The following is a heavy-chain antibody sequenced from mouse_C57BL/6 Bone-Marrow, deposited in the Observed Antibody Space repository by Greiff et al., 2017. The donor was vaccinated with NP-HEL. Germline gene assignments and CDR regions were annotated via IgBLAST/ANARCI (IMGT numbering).Heavy chain of an antibody. J-gene: IGHJ1*03. CDR3: ARKGAGYWYFDV. Sequence: QVQLQQSGAELARPGASVKLSCKASGYTFTSYGISWVKQRTGQGLEWIGEIYPRSGNTYYNEKFKGKATLTAEKSSSTAYMELRSLTSEDSAVYFCARKGAGYWYFDVWGTGTTVTVSS. CDR2: IYPRSGNT. CDR1: GYTFTSYG. V-gene: IGHV1-81*01.